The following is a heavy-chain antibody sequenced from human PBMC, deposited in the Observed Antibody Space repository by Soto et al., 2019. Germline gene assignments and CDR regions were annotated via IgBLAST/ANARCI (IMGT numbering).Heavy chain of an antibody. Sequence: QLQLQESGPGLVKPSETLSLTCTVSGGSVISNIHYWGWIRQPPGRGLEWIGIIDYSGTTYYTPSLKSRLTMAVDTSKNHFYLNLISVTAADTAVYYCARRTSSSTYYFDYWGQGILVTVSS. CDR3: ARRTSSSTYYFDY. V-gene: IGHV4-39*02. J-gene: IGHJ4*02. CDR2: IDYSGTT. CDR1: GGSVISNIHY. D-gene: IGHD2-2*01.